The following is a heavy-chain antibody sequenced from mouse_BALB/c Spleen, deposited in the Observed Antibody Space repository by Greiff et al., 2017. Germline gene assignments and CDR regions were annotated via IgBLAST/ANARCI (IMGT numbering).Heavy chain of an antibody. D-gene: IGHD4-1*01. CDR1: GYSITSGYY. CDR2: ISYDGSN. CDR3: ANWDGFAY. J-gene: IGHJ3*01. V-gene: IGHV3-6*02. Sequence: ESGPGLVKPSQSLSLTCSVTGYSITSGYYWNWIRQFPGNKLEWMGYISYDGSNNYNPSLKNRISITRDTSKNQFFLKLNSVTTEDTATYYCANWDGFAYWGQGTLVTVS.